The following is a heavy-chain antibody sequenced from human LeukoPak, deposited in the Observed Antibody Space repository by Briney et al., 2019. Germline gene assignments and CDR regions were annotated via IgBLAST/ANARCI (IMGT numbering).Heavy chain of an antibody. D-gene: IGHD2-15*01. V-gene: IGHV3-74*01. J-gene: IGHJ4*02. Sequence: GGSLRLSCAASGFIFSNSWMHWVRQAPGKGLVWVSRINEDGSTINYADSVKGRFTISRDNVRNTVLLQMNSLRVEDTAVYYCVRDRRCSGFDCTPGDDFDYWGQGTLVTVSS. CDR2: INEDGSTI. CDR3: VRDRRCSGFDCTPGDDFDY. CDR1: GFIFSNSW.